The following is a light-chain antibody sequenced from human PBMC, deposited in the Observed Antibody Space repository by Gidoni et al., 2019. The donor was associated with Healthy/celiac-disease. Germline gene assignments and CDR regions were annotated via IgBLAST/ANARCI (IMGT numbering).Light chain of an antibody. CDR3: QQSYNTSWT. J-gene: IGKJ1*01. Sequence: DIQMTQSPSSLSASVGDRVIITCRARQRISNYLNWYQQKPGKAPKLLIYASSGFQSGVPSRFSGIGSGTDFTLTISSLQPEDFATYYCQQSYNTSWTFGQXTKVEIK. V-gene: IGKV1-39*01. CDR2: ASS. CDR1: QRISNY.